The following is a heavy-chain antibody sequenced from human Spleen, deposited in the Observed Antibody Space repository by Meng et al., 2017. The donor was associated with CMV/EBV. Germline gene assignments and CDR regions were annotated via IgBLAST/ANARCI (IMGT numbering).Heavy chain of an antibody. D-gene: IGHD3-3*01. Sequence: ASGYTFTTYYIPWVRQAPGQGLEWTGIINPRGGSTTYAQKFQGRVTMTRDTSASTVYMELSSLRSEDTAVYYCARVENFWSGYFDFWGQGTLVTVSS. CDR2: INPRGGST. J-gene: IGHJ4*02. CDR3: ARVENFWSGYFDF. V-gene: IGHV1-46*01. CDR1: GYTFTTYY.